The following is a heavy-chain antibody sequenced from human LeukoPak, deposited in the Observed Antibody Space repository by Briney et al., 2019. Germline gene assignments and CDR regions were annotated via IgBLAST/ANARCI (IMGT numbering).Heavy chain of an antibody. CDR3: ARSGPKPGTVTTSWFDP. J-gene: IGHJ5*02. CDR1: GFTISSNY. CDR2: IYSGGST. Sequence: GGSLRLSCAASGFTISSNYMSWVRQAPGKGLEWVSVIYSGGSTDYVDSVKGRFTISRDNSKNTLFPQMNSLRAEDTAVYYCARSGPKPGTVTTSWFDPWAREPWSPSPQ. D-gene: IGHD4-17*01. V-gene: IGHV3-66*01.